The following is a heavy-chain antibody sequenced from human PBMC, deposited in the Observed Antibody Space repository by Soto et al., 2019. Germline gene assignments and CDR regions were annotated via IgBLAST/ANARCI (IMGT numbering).Heavy chain of an antibody. D-gene: IGHD6-19*01. J-gene: IGHJ4*02. CDR2: IDWDDDK. Sequence: GSGPTLVNPTQTLTLTCTFSGFSLSTSGMRVSWIRQPPGKALEWLARIDWDDDKFYSTSLKTRLTISKDTSKNQVVLTMTNMDPVDTATYYCARNPTHLGIAVAGSFDYWGQGTLVTVSS. CDR3: ARNPTHLGIAVAGSFDY. V-gene: IGHV2-70*04. CDR1: GFSLSTSGMR.